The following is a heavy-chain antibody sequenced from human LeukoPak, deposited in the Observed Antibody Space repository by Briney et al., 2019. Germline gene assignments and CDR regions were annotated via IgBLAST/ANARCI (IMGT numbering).Heavy chain of an antibody. D-gene: IGHD6-6*01. Sequence: SETLSLTCAVSGGSISSGGYYWGWIRQPPGKGLEWIGSIYYSGSTYYNPSLKSRVTISVDTSKNQFSLKLSSVTAADTAVYYCARQAARHDAFDIWGQGTMVTVSS. CDR3: ARQAARHDAFDI. CDR2: IYYSGST. CDR1: GGSISSGGYY. V-gene: IGHV4-39*01. J-gene: IGHJ3*02.